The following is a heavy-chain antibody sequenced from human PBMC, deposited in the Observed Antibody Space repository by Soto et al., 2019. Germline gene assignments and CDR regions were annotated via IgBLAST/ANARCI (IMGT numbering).Heavy chain of an antibody. D-gene: IGHD3-3*02. J-gene: IGHJ4*02. CDR2: IIPIFGAT. V-gene: IGHV1-69*01. CDR3: ARDVTTFWEGSYFDY. CDR1: GVTFSTYA. Sequence: QVQLVQSGAEVKKPVSSVKVSCKASGVTFSTYAISWVRQAPGQGLEWMGGIIPIFGATNYAQKFQGRVMMTADESTSTAYMELSSLRSEDTAVYYCARDVTTFWEGSYFDYWGQGTLVTVSS.